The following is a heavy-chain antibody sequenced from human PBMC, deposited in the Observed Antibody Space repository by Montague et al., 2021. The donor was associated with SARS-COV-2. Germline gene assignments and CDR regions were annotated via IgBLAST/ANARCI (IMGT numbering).Heavy chain of an antibody. CDR1: GGSFSGYY. Sequence: SETLSLTCAVYGGSFSGYYWSWIRQPPGKGLEWIGEINHSGSTNYNPSLKSRVTISADTSKNQFSLKLSSVTAADTAVYYCARGILLRYFDWTYYYYGMDVWGQGTTVTVSS. J-gene: IGHJ6*02. CDR2: INHSGST. V-gene: IGHV4-34*01. D-gene: IGHD3-9*01. CDR3: ARGILLRYFDWTYYYYGMDV.